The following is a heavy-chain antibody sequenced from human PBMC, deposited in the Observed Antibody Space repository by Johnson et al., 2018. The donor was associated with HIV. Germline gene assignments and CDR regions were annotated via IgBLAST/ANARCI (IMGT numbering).Heavy chain of an antibody. Sequence: VQLVESGGGLVQPGRSLRLSCAASGFTFSSYAMHWVRQAPGKGLEWVAVISYDGSNKYYADSVKGRFTISRDNSKNTLYLQMNSRRDEDTAVYYCASVEGSSWSRGAFAIWGQGTMVTVSS. D-gene: IGHD6-13*01. CDR2: ISYDGSNK. V-gene: IGHV3-30-3*01. CDR3: ASVEGSSWSRGAFAI. CDR1: GFTFSSYA. J-gene: IGHJ3*02.